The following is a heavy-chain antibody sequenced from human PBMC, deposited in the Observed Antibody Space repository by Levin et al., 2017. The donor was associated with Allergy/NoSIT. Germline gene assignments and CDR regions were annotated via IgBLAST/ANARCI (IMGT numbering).Heavy chain of an antibody. CDR3: AKGGLGIVGATGNAFDI. J-gene: IGHJ3*02. Sequence: SCAASGFAFSSYAMNWVRQAPGKGLEWVSAISGSGGSTYYADSVKGRFTISRDNSKNTLYLQMNSLRAEDTAVYYCAKGGLGIVGATGNAFDIWGQGTMVTVSS. CDR1: GFAFSSYA. D-gene: IGHD1-26*01. CDR2: ISGSGGST. V-gene: IGHV3-23*01.